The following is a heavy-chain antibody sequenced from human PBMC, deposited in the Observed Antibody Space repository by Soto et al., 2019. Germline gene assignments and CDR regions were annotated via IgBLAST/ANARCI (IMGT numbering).Heavy chain of an antibody. Sequence: QLQLQESGPGLVKPSETLSLTCTVSGGSISSSSYYWGWIRQPPGKGLEWIGSIYYSGSTYYNPSLKSRVTISVDTSKNLFSLKLSSVTAADTAVYYCARRTYYYGSGSLNWFDPWGQGTLVTVSS. CDR2: IYYSGST. V-gene: IGHV4-39*01. J-gene: IGHJ5*02. CDR1: GGSISSSSYY. CDR3: ARRTYYYGSGSLNWFDP. D-gene: IGHD3-10*01.